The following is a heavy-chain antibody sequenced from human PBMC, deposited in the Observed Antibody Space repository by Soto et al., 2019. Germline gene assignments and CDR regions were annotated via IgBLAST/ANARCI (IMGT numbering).Heavy chain of an antibody. V-gene: IGHV3-33*01. CDR2: IWYDGSNK. CDR3: ARDGSREGGGVKHDLTDFDP. D-gene: IGHD2-2*01. CDR1: GFIFSSYG. Sequence: QVQLVESGGGVVQPGRSLRLSCAASGFIFSSYGMHWVRQAPGKGLEWVAVIWYDGSNKYYADSVKGRFTISRDNSKNTLYLQMNSLRAEDTAVYYCARDGSREGGGVKHDLTDFDPWGQGTLVTVSS. J-gene: IGHJ5*02.